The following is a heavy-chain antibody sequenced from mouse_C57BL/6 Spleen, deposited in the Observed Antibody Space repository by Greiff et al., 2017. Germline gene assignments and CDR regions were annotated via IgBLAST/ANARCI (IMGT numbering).Heavy chain of an antibody. J-gene: IGHJ2*01. CDR3: ARSYGNLYYFDD. CDR2: INPSSGYT. Sequence: QVQLQQSGAELARPGASVKMSCKASGYTFTSYTMHWVKQRPGQGLEWIGYINPSSGYTKYNQKFKDKATLTADKSSSTAYMQLSSLTSEDSAVYYCARSYGNLYYFDDWGQGTTLTVSS. CDR1: GYTFTSYT. D-gene: IGHD2-1*01. V-gene: IGHV1-4*01.